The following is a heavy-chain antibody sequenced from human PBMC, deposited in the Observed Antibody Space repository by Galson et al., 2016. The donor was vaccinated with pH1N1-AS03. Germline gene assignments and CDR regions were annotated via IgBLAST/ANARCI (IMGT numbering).Heavy chain of an antibody. CDR1: GGSISSNNYL. D-gene: IGHD5-24*01. CDR3: AREVIEMTTSDAFDF. J-gene: IGHJ3*01. Sequence: TLSLTCTVSGGSISSNNYLWSWVRQPPGKGLEWIGYIYYTVSAYYNPSLESRVTISVDTSKNQFSLRLNSVTAADTAVYYCAREVIEMTTSDAFDFWGQGTMVTVSS. V-gene: IGHV4-30-4*01. CDR2: IYYTVSA.